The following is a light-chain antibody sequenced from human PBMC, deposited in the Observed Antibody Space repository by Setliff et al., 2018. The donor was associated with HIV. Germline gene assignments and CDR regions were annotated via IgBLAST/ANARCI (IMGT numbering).Light chain of an antibody. CDR3: CSYAARQTSYV. CDR1: SSDVGGYDY. Sequence: QSALAQPRSVSGSPGQSVTISCTGTSSDVGGYDYVSWFQQHPGKAPKLLIYDVYKRPSGVPDRFSGSRSGNTASLTISGLRGDDETYYYCCSYAARQTSYVFGTGTKVTVL. J-gene: IGLJ1*01. V-gene: IGLV2-11*01. CDR2: DVY.